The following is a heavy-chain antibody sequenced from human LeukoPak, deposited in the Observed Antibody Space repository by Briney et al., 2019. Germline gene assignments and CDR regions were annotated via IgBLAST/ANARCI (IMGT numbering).Heavy chain of an antibody. J-gene: IGHJ6*03. CDR1: GFTFSNAW. CDR2: IKSKTDGGTT. D-gene: IGHD1-26*01. Sequence: GGSLRLSCAASGFTFSNAWMSWVRQAPGKGLEWVRRIKSKTDGGTTDYAAPVKGRFTISRDDSKNTLYLQMNSLKNEDTAVYYCTTLKLELLRSGAYYYYYMDVWGKGTTVTVSS. CDR3: TTLKLELLRSGAYYYYYMDV. V-gene: IGHV3-15*01.